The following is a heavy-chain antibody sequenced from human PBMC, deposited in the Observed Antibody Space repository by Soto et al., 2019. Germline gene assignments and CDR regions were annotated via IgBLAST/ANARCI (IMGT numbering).Heavy chain of an antibody. CDR2: IKSKTDGGTT. D-gene: IGHD5-18*01. CDR1: GFTFSNAW. CDR3: TTDYRLDPTWYRYGTGY. J-gene: IGHJ4*02. V-gene: IGHV3-15*07. Sequence: PGGSLRLSCAASGFTFSNAWMNWVRQAPGKGLEWVGRIKSKTDGGTTDYAAPVKGRFTISRDDSKNTLYLQMNSLKTEDTAVYYCTTDYRLDPTWYRYGTGYWGQGTLVTVSS.